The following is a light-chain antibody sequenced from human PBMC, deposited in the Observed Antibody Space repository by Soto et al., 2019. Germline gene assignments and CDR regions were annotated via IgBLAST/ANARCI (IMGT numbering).Light chain of an antibody. Sequence: QSVLTQPPSASGTPGQRVIISCSGTISNIGSNTVNWYQQFPGTAPNLLISQTDQRPSGVHDRFSGSKSGTSASLAISGLGSEDEADDDCAAWDDSLSGFYVFGSGTKLTVL. CDR3: AAWDDSLSGFYV. V-gene: IGLV1-44*01. J-gene: IGLJ1*01. CDR1: ISNIGSNT. CDR2: QTD.